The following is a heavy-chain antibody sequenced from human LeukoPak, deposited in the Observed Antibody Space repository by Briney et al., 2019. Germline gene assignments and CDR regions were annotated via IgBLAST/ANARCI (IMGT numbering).Heavy chain of an antibody. CDR3: TRGAYASPLDH. Sequence: ASVKVSCKASGYTFIDYYMHWVRQAPGQGLEWMGWINPNSGGTNYAQKFQGRVTMTRDTSISSVYMELSRLTSDDTAVYYCTRGAYASPLDHWGQGTLVTVSS. CDR2: INPNSGGT. V-gene: IGHV1-2*02. J-gene: IGHJ4*02. D-gene: IGHD2-2*01. CDR1: GYTFIDYY.